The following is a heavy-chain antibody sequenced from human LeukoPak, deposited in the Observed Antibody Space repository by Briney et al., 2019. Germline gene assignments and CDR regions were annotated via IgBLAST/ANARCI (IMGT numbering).Heavy chain of an antibody. CDR2: IYYSGST. D-gene: IGHD4-17*01. CDR3: ATNGDYGSYYYYGMDV. Sequence: PSETLSPTCTVSGGSISSYYWSWIRQPPGKGLEWIGYIYYSGSTNYNPSLESRVTISVDTSKNQFSLKLSSVTAADTAVYYCATNGDYGSYYYYGMDVWGQGTTVTVSS. V-gene: IGHV4-59*01. CDR1: GGSISSYY. J-gene: IGHJ6*02.